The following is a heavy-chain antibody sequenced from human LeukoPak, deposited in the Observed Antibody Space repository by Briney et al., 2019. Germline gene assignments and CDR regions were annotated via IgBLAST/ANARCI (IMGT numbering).Heavy chain of an antibody. CDR2: IYYAGST. CDR3: ARDRPGGSSLDY. V-gene: IGHV4-59*01. J-gene: IGHJ4*02. CDR1: GGSISSYY. Sequence: SETLSLTCTVSGGSISSYYWSWIRQPLGKGLEWIGYIYYAGSTNYNPSLKSRVTISVDTSKNQFSLKLSSVTAADTAVYYCARDRPGGSSLDYWGQGTLVTVSS. D-gene: IGHD6-13*01.